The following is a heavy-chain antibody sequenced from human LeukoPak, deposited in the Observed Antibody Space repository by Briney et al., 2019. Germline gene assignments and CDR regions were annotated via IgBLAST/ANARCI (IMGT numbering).Heavy chain of an antibody. J-gene: IGHJ3*02. Sequence: GGSLRLSCAASGFTFSSYGMHWVRQAPGKGLEWVAVIWHDGSNKYYADSVKGRFTISRDNSKNTLYLQMNSLRAEDTAVYYCARGGRGSAAVVAPRSFDIWGQGTMVTVSS. V-gene: IGHV3-33*01. D-gene: IGHD3-22*01. CDR1: GFTFSSYG. CDR2: IWHDGSNK. CDR3: ARGGRGSAAVVAPRSFDI.